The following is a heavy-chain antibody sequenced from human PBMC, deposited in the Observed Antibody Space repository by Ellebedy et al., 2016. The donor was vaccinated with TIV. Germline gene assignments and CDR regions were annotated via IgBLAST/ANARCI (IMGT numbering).Heavy chain of an antibody. J-gene: IGHJ4*02. D-gene: IGHD6-13*01. V-gene: IGHV5-51*01. CDR1: GYSFTNYW. CDR3: AKTLTNSWWTFDN. CDR2: IYPGDSDT. Sequence: GESLKISCRASGYSFTNYWIGWVRQMPGKGLEWIGIIYPGDSDTRYSPSFQGQVTISADKSIGTADLQWSSLKASDTAVYYCAKTLTNSWWTFDNWGQGTLVTVSS.